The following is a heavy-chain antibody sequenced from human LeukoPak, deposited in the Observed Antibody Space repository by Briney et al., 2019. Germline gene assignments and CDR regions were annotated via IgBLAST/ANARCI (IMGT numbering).Heavy chain of an antibody. CDR3: AREIKGGGSYHFDY. D-gene: IGHD1-26*01. CDR2: IYYSGST. CDR1: GGSISSYY. V-gene: IGHV4-59*12. Sequence: SETLSLTCTVSGGSISSYYWSWIRQPPGKGLEWIGYIYYSGSTNYNPSLKSRVTISVDTSKNQFSLKLSSVTAADTAVYYCAREIKGGGSYHFDYWGQGTLVTVSS. J-gene: IGHJ4*02.